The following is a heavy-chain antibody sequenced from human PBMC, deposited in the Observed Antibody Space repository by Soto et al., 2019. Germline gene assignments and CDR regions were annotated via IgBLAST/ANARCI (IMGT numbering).Heavy chain of an antibody. D-gene: IGHD6-13*01. Sequence: PGGSLRLSCAASGFTFSSYGMHWVRQAPGKGLEWVAVISYDGSNKYYADSVKGRFTISRDNSKNTLYLQMNSLRAEDTAVYYCAKPGIAAAGTRGKTNYFDYWGQGTLVTVSS. V-gene: IGHV3-30*18. J-gene: IGHJ4*02. CDR2: ISYDGSNK. CDR3: AKPGIAAAGTRGKTNYFDY. CDR1: GFTFSSYG.